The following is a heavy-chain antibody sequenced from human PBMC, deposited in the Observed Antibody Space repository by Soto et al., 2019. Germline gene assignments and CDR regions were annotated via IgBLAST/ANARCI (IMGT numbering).Heavy chain of an antibody. CDR2: IYYSGST. CDR1: GGSISSYY. Sequence: PSETLSLTCTVSGGSISSYYWSWIRQPPGKGLEWIGYIYYSGSTNYNASLKSRVTISVDTSKYQFSLKLSSVTAADTAVYYCARADPYYDFWSGYSGDWFDPWGQGTLVTVSS. J-gene: IGHJ5*02. V-gene: IGHV4-59*01. D-gene: IGHD3-3*01. CDR3: ARADPYYDFWSGYSGDWFDP.